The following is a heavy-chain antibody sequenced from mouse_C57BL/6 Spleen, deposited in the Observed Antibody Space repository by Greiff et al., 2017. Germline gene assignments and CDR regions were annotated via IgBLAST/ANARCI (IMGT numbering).Heavy chain of an antibody. CDR2: IWRGGST. D-gene: IGHD2-4*01. J-gene: IGHJ3*01. Sequence: VQLQQSGPGLVQPSQSLSITCTVSGFSLTSYGVHWVRQSPGKGLEWLGVIWRGGSTDYNAAFMSRLSITKDNSKSQVFFKMNSLQADDTAIYYGAKKSDYDENWFAYWGQGTLVTVAA. CDR3: AKKSDYDENWFAY. CDR1: GFSLTSYG. V-gene: IGHV2-5*01.